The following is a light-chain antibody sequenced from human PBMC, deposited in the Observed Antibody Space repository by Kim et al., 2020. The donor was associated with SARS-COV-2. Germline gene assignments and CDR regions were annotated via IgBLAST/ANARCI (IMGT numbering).Light chain of an antibody. Sequence: QSITTPCTGTSSDVGGYKYVSWYQQHPGKAPKLVIYEVDNRPSGVSIRFSGSKSGNTASLTISGLQAEDEADYYCSSYIRGSTNYVFGTGTKVTVL. J-gene: IGLJ1*01. CDR3: SSYIRGSTNYV. CDR2: EVD. V-gene: IGLV2-14*01. CDR1: SSDVGGYKY.